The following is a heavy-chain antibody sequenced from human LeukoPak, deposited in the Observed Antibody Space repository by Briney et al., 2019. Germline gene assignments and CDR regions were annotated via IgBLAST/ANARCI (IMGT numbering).Heavy chain of an antibody. V-gene: IGHV3-23*01. CDR3: ANLLVPHPAEDCSGGGCYEDY. J-gene: IGHJ4*02. CDR1: GFTFSSYA. CDR2: ISGSGGST. D-gene: IGHD2-15*01. Sequence: GGSLRLSCAASGFTFSSYAMSWVRQAPGKGLEWVSAISGSGGSTYYADSVKGWFTISRDNSKSTLYLQMNSLRAEDTAVYYCANLLVPHPAEDCSGGGCYEDYWGQGTLVTVSS.